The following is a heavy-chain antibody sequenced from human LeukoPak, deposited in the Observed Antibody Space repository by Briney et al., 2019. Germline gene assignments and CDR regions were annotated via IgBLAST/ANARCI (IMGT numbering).Heavy chain of an antibody. CDR3: AKGHCSGGSCYHFDY. J-gene: IGHJ4*02. CDR1: GLTLSFYG. Sequence: GGSLRLSCAASGLTLSFYGMHWVRQAPGKGLEWVAVISYDGSNKYYADSVKGRFTISRDNSKNTLYLQMNSLRAEDTAVYYCAKGHCSGGSCYHFDYWGQGTLVTVSS. D-gene: IGHD2-15*01. V-gene: IGHV3-30*18. CDR2: ISYDGSNK.